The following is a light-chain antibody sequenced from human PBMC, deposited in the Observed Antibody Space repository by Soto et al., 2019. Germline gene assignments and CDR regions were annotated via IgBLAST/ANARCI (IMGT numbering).Light chain of an antibody. Sequence: QSVLTQPPSVSGSPGQRVTISCAGSATNIGASYDVHWYQQVPGTAPKLLIYGNFNRPSGVPDRFSGSKSGTSASLAITGLLAEDEADDYCQSSYYTLSGVLFGGGTKVTVL. CDR1: ATNIGASYD. V-gene: IGLV1-40*01. CDR2: GNF. CDR3: QSSYYTLSGVL. J-gene: IGLJ2*01.